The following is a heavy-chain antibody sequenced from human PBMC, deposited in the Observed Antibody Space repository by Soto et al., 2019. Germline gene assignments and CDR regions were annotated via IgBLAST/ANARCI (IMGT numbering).Heavy chain of an antibody. CDR3: AKDPNIVVVPAASGSYDY. CDR2: ISGSGGST. Sequence: VQLLESGGGLVQPGGSLRLSCAASGFTFSSYAMSWVRQAPGKGLEWVSAISGSGGSTYYADSVKGRFTISRDNSKNTLYLQMNSLRAEDTAVYYCAKDPNIVVVPAASGSYDYWGQGTLVTVSS. J-gene: IGHJ4*02. V-gene: IGHV3-23*01. D-gene: IGHD2-2*01. CDR1: GFTFSSYA.